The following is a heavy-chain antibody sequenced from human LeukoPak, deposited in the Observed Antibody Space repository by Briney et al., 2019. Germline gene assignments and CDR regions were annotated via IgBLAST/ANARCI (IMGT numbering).Heavy chain of an antibody. D-gene: IGHD3-10*01. Sequence: ESGPTLVNPTATLTLTCTVSGFSLSNARMGVSWIRQPPGKALEWLAHIFSNDEKSYSTSLKSRLTISKDTSKSQVVLTMTNMDPVDTATYYCARYYGSGSFDYWGQGTLVTVSS. CDR2: IFSNDEK. CDR1: GFSLSNARMG. V-gene: IGHV2-26*01. CDR3: ARYYGSGSFDY. J-gene: IGHJ4*02.